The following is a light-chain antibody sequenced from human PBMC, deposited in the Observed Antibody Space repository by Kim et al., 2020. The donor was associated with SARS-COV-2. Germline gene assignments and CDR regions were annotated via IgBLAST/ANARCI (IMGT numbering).Light chain of an antibody. Sequence: CPGDRATLSCRASQSVINNYLAWYQQKPGQAPRLLMYDASTRATDIPDSFSGSGSGTDFTLTISRLEPEDFAVYYCQQYGNSPWTFGQGTKVDIK. CDR2: DAS. CDR1: QSVINNY. CDR3: QQYGNSPWT. J-gene: IGKJ1*01. V-gene: IGKV3-20*01.